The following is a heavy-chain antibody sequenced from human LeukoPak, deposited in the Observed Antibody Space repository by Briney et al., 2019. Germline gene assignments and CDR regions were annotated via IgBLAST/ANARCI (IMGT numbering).Heavy chain of an antibody. CDR1: GFTFSSYW. V-gene: IGHV3-7*01. Sequence: GGSLRLSCAASGFTFSSYWMSWVRQAPGKGLEWVANIKQDGSEKYYVDSVKGRFTISRDNAKNSLYLQMNSLRAEDTAVYYCAREFPPRYYYSMDVWGKGTTVTVSS. CDR3: AREFPPRYYYSMDV. CDR2: IKQDGSEK. D-gene: IGHD2-21*01. J-gene: IGHJ6*03.